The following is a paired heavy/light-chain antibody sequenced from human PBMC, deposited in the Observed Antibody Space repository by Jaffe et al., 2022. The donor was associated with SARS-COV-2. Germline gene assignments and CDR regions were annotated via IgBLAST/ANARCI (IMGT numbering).Heavy chain of an antibody. V-gene: IGHV1-18*04. CDR1: GYRFTSYV. J-gene: IGHJ4*02. CDR2: ISAYNGDI. Sequence: QVQLVQSGGEVKKPGASVKVSCKASGYRFTSYVISWVRQAPGQGLEWMGWISAYNGDIDRAQNFQDRVTMTTDTATTTAYMELRGLRSDDTAVYYCARNRVSYSTSSVGAYWGQGTLVTVSS. CDR3: ARNRVSYSTSSVGAY. D-gene: IGHD6-13*01.
Light chain of an antibody. J-gene: IGKJ2*01. Sequence: EIVLTQSPGTLSLSPGERATLSCRASQTVIRDYLAWFQQKPGQAPKLLIFAASSWATGIPDRFTGSGSGTDFTLTISRLEPDDFAVYYCQQYGSSPHTFGQGTKLEIK. V-gene: IGKV3-20*01. CDR3: QQYGSSPHT. CDR2: AAS. CDR1: QTVIRDY.